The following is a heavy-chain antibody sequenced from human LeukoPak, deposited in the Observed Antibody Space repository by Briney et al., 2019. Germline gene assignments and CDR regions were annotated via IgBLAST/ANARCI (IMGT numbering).Heavy chain of an antibody. J-gene: IGHJ3*02. CDR2: IWDDGSSK. Sequence: GESLRLSCAASGFTFSSYGMHWVRQAPGKGLEWVAVIWDDGSSKYYADSVKGRFTISRDNSNNTLYLQLNDLRAEDTAVYYCARESGSQQVDAFDIWGQGTMLTVSS. CDR3: ARESGSQQVDAFDI. V-gene: IGHV3-33*08. CDR1: GFTFSSYG. D-gene: IGHD1-26*01.